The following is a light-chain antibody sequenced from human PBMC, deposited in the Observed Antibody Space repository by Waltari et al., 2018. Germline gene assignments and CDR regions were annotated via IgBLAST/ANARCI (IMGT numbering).Light chain of an antibody. CDR3: MQGTHWPRT. CDR1: QSLVHSDGNTY. J-gene: IGKJ2*01. Sequence: DVVMTQSPLSLPVIFGQSASISWRSSQSLVHSDGNTYLNWFKQRPCQSPRRLIYKVSNRDSGVPDRFSASGSGTDFTLKISRVEAEDVGVYYCMQGTHWPRTFGQGTKLEI. CDR2: KVS. V-gene: IGKV2-30*02.